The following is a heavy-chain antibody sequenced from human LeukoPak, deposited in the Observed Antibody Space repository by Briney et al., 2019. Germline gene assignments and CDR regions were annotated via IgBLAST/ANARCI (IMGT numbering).Heavy chain of an antibody. CDR1: GFTFSSYS. Sequence: GGSLRLSCAASGFTFSSYSMNWVRQAPGKGLEWVSSISSSSSYIYYADSVKGRFTISRDNSKNTLYLQMNSLRAEDTAVYYCARVIVGTNLYYFDYWGQGTLVTVSS. CDR2: ISSSSSYI. CDR3: ARVIVGTNLYYFDY. D-gene: IGHD1-26*01. J-gene: IGHJ4*02. V-gene: IGHV3-21*01.